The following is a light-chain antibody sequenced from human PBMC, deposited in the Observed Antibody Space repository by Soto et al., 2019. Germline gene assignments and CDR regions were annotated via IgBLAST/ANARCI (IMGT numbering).Light chain of an antibody. CDR3: SSYTSSSTLYG. CDR1: SSDVGGYNY. Sequence: QSALTQHASVSGSPGQSITISCTGTSSDVGGYNYVSWYQQHPGKAPKLMIYDVSNRPSGVSNRFSGSKSGNTASLTISGLHAEDEADYYSSSYTSSSTLYGFGTGTKITVL. CDR2: DVS. V-gene: IGLV2-14*01. J-gene: IGLJ1*01.